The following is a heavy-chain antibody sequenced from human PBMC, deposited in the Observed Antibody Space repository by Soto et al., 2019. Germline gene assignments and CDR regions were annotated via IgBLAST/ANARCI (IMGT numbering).Heavy chain of an antibody. V-gene: IGHV4-30-4*01. Sequence: LSLTCTVSGGSVTSDGDYWSWIRQSPGKGLEWIGYISNSGSTGYNPSLKTRLSMSVDRSKNQFTLRLTSVTAADTAVYFCATESGSTYGYFDYWGQGTQVTVPQ. J-gene: IGHJ4*02. CDR3: ATESGSTYGYFDY. D-gene: IGHD4-17*01. CDR1: GGSVTSDGDY. CDR2: ISNSGST.